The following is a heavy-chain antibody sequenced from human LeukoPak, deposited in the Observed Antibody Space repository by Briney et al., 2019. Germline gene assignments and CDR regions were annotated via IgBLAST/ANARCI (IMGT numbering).Heavy chain of an antibody. Sequence: GGSLRLSCAASGFTVSSNYLSWVRQAPGKGLEWVSVIHSGGSTYYADSVKGRLTISRDNSKNTVYLQMDSLRVEDTAVYYCAGGIVVVRFDFWGQGTLVTVSS. J-gene: IGHJ4*02. D-gene: IGHD3-22*01. V-gene: IGHV3-53*01. CDR2: IHSGGST. CDR1: GFTVSSNY. CDR3: AGGIVVVRFDF.